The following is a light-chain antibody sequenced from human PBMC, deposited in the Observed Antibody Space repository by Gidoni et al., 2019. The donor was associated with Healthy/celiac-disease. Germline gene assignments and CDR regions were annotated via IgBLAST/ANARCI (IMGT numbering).Light chain of an antibody. Sequence: QSVLTQPPSASGAPGQRVTISCTGSSSNIGAGYDVHWYQQLPGTAHKLLLYGNSNRTSGVPDRFSGSKSGTSASLAITGLQAEDEADYYCQSYDSSLSGSGVFGGGTKLTVL. CDR3: QSYDSSLSGSGV. CDR2: GNS. J-gene: IGLJ3*02. CDR1: SSNIGAGYD. V-gene: IGLV1-40*01.